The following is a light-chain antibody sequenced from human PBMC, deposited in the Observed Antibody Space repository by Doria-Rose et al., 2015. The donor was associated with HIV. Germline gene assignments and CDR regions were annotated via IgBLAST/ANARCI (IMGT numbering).Light chain of an antibody. V-gene: IGKV1-33*01. CDR3: QQYDNLPLFT. CDR2: DAS. Sequence: DIRMTQSPSSLSASAGDRVTITCQASQDINNYLNWYQQKPGKAPKLLIYDASNLETGVPSRFSGSGSGTDFTFTISSLQPEDIATYYCQQYDNLPLFTFGPGTKVEIK. J-gene: IGKJ3*01. CDR1: QDINNY.